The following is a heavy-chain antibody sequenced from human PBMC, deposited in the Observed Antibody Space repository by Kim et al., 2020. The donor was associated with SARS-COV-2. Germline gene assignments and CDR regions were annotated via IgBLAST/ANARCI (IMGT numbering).Heavy chain of an antibody. D-gene: IGHD3-10*01. V-gene: IGHV4-59*08. CDR3: ARHLSGSGAFYNVGY. CDR2: ISYAGTM. CDR1: GVSISGDY. Sequence: SETLSLTCNFSGVSISGDYWSWIRQTPEKGLQWIASISYAGTMSYNPSLKSRVTISVDTSKNQVSLKLSSVTAADTAMYYCARHLSGSGAFYNVGYWGQG. J-gene: IGHJ4*02.